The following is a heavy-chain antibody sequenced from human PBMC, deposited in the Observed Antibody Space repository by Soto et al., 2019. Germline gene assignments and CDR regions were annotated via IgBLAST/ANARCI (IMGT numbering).Heavy chain of an antibody. V-gene: IGHV4-30-2*01. CDR1: GGSISSGGYS. CDR2: IYHSGST. D-gene: IGHD3-10*01. J-gene: IGHJ6*02. Sequence: PSETLSLTCAVSGGSISSGGYSWSWIRQPPGKGLEWIGYIYHSGSTYYNPSLKSRVTISVDRSKNQFSLKLSSVTAADTAVYYCARVVGDYYYYYGMDVWGQGTTVTVSS. CDR3: ARVVGDYYYYYGMDV.